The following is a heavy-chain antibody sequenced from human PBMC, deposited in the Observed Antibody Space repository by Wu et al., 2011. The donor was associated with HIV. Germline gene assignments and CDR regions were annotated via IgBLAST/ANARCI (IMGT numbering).Heavy chain of an antibody. D-gene: IGHD5-24*01. CDR2: IIPIFGTA. J-gene: IGHJ4*02. CDR3: ARGSVATTLYYFDY. CDR1: GGTFSSYA. Sequence: QVQLVQSGAEVKKPGSSVKVSCKASGGTFSSYAISWVRQAPGQGLEWMGGIIPIFGTANYAQKFQGRVTITTDESTSTAYMELSSLRSEDTAVYYCARGSVATTLYYFDYWGQGTLVTVSS. V-gene: IGHV1-69*01.